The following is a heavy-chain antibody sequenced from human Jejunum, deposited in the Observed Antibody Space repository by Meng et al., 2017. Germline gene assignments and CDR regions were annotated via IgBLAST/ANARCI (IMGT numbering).Heavy chain of an antibody. V-gene: IGHV4-39*07. CDR2: IFYSGTT. CDR1: GGSISTAGYY. J-gene: IGHJ5*02. Sequence: QLQLQGSGPGLVKPSETLSLTCAVSGGSISTAGYYWGWIRQSPGKGLEWIGSIFYSGTTYYNPSLKSRVTISIDTSKNQFSLKMNSVTAADTAVYYCARDTAGFGPWGQGTLVTVSS. D-gene: IGHD6-13*01. CDR3: ARDTAGFGP.